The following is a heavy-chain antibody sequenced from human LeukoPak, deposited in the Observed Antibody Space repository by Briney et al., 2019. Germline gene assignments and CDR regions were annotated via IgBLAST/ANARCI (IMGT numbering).Heavy chain of an antibody. Sequence: SETLSLTCTVSGVSISSNVHYWGWIRQPPGKGLEWIGSIYYSEGTYYNPSLKSRMTISVDTSKNLFSLKVSSVTAADTAVYYCARGRAVAGTRGVNFDYWGQGTLVTVSS. CDR2: IYYSEGT. CDR1: GVSISSNVHY. D-gene: IGHD6-19*01. V-gene: IGHV4-39*01. CDR3: ARGRAVAGTRGVNFDY. J-gene: IGHJ4*02.